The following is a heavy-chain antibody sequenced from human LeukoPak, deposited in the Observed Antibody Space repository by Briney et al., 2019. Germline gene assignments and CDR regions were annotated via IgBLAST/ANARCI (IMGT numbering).Heavy chain of an antibody. CDR1: GFTFCSYR. CDR2: IKQDGSEK. D-gene: IGHD4-17*01. V-gene: IGHV3-7*04. Sequence: GGSLRLSCAASGFTFCSYRRRCVRQAPGGGRVGLVNIKQDGSEKYHMHSVKGRFTISRDNDNNSLYLQMNSLRAEDTAVYYCARGDYGDYIYYFDYWGQGTMVTVSS. CDR3: ARGDYGDYIYYFDY. J-gene: IGHJ4*02.